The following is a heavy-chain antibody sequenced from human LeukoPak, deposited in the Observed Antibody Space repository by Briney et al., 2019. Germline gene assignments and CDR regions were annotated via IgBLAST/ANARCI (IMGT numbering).Heavy chain of an antibody. D-gene: IGHD2-15*01. CDR1: GFSFSAYW. CDR2: INPAGSET. V-gene: IGHV3-7*01. Sequence: GGSLRLSRAASGFSFSAYWMTWVRQAPGTGLEWVANINPAGSETYYVDPVKGRFSISRDNAKNLVYLQMNSLRAEDTAVYHCARFGYVAAVDVWGQGTLVTVSS. J-gene: IGHJ4*02. CDR3: ARFGYVAAVDV.